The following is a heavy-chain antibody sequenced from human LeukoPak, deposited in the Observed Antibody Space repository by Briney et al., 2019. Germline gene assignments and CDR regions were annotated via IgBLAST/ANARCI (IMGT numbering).Heavy chain of an antibody. Sequence: SETLSLTCAVSGGSISSSNWWSWVRQPPGKGLEWIGEIYHSGSTNYNPSLKSRVTISVDKSKNQFSLKLSSVTAADTAVYYCARDYGDSRGRYQGANGFDIWGPRDNGHRLF. CDR3: ARDYGDSRGRYQGANGFDI. J-gene: IGHJ3*02. CDR2: IYHSGST. D-gene: IGHD6-19*01. CDR1: GGSISSSNW. V-gene: IGHV4-4*02.